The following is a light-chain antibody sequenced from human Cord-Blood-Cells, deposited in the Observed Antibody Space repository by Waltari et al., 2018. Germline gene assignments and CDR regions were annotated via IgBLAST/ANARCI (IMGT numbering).Light chain of an antibody. V-gene: IGLV3-1*01. CDR1: KLGDKY. CDR2: QDS. J-gene: IGLJ2*01. CDR3: QAWDSSTDVV. Sequence: SYVLTQPPSVSVSPGQTASITCSGDKLGDKYACWYQQKPGQSPVLVIYQDSKRPSGIPEGFSGSNSGNTATLTISGTQAMDETDYYCQAWDSSTDVVFGGGTKLTVL.